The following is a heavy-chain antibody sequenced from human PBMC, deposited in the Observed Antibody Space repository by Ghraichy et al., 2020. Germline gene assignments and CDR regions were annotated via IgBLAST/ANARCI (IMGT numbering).Heavy chain of an antibody. V-gene: IGHV3-48*01. CDR3: AMPYGEYFDY. CDR1: GFTFNTYA. D-gene: IGHD3-10*01. Sequence: GESLNISCAASGFTFNTYAMNWVRQAPGRGLEWISSISATSGTIYYADSVKGRFTISRDNAKNSLFLQMHSLRADDTAVYYCAMPYGEYFDYWGQGTLVTVSS. J-gene: IGHJ4*02. CDR2: ISATSGTI.